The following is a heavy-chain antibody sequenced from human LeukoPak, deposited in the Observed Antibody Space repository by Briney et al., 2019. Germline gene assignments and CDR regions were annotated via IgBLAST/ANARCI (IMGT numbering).Heavy chain of an antibody. CDR2: TYYRSKWTY. CDR3: ARDVSAGADY. Sequence: SQTLSLTCAISGDSVSSNIAAWNWIRQSPSRGLEWLGRTYYRSKWTYEYAVSVKSRISINADTSKNQFSLHLRSVTPEDTALYYCARDVSAGADYWGQGTLVTVPS. D-gene: IGHD6-13*01. V-gene: IGHV6-1*01. CDR1: GDSVSSNIAA. J-gene: IGHJ4*02.